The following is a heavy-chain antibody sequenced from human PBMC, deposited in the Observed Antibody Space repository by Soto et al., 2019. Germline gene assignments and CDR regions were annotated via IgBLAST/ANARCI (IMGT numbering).Heavy chain of an antibody. Sequence: GASVKVSCKASGYTFTSYGISWVRQAPGQGLEWMGWISAYNGNTNYAQKLQGRVTMTTDTSTSTAYMELRSLRSDDTAVYYCARYSLEDYNWNYLYYYHMDVWGQGTTVTVSS. J-gene: IGHJ6*03. V-gene: IGHV1-18*01. D-gene: IGHD1-7*01. CDR1: GYTFTSYG. CDR2: ISAYNGNT. CDR3: ARYSLEDYNWNYLYYYHMDV.